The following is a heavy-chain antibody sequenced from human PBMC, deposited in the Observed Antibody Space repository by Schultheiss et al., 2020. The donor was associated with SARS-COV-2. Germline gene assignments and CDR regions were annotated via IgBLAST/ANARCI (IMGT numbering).Heavy chain of an antibody. CDR3: ARGRPSSGCIDY. J-gene: IGHJ4*02. Sequence: SQTLSLTCTVSGGSISSGGYYWSWIRQYPGKGLEWIGYIYYSGSTYYNPSLKSRVTISVHTSKNQFSLKLSSVTAADTAVYYCARGRPSSGCIDYWGQGTLVTVSS. V-gene: IGHV4-31*03. CDR1: GGSISSGGYY. D-gene: IGHD6-19*01. CDR2: IYYSGST.